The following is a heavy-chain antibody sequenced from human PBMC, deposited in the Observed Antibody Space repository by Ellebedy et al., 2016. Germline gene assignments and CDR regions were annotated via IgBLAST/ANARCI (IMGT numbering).Heavy chain of an antibody. D-gene: IGHD6-6*01. J-gene: IGHJ4*02. V-gene: IGHV4-59*01. CDR2: IYYSGST. CDR1: GGSISSYY. CDR3: AREDSSLSFDY. Sequence: SETLSLTCTVSGGSISSYYWSWIRQPPGKGLEWIGYIYYSGSTNYNPSLKSRVTISVDTSKNQFSLKLSSVTAADTAVYYCAREDSSLSFDYWGQGTLVTVSS.